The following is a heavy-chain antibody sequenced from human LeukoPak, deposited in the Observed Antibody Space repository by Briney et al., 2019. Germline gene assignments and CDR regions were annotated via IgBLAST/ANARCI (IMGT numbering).Heavy chain of an antibody. D-gene: IGHD1-26*01. V-gene: IGHV3-21*01. Sequence: GGSLRLSCAASGFTFSSYSMNWVRQAPGKGLEWVSSISSCSSYIYYADSVKGRFTISRDNAKNSLYLQMNSLRAEDTAVYYCARTKCELLYYFDYWGQGTLVTVSS. J-gene: IGHJ4*02. CDR3: ARTKCELLYYFDY. CDR2: ISSCSSYI. CDR1: GFTFSSYS.